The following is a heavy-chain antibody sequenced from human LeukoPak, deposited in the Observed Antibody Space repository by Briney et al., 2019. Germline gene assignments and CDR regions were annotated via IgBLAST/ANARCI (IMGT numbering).Heavy chain of an antibody. Sequence: GGSLRLSCAVSGITFSSYWMHWVRQDPGRGLLWVSRINTQGTYTNYADSVKGRFTISRDNAKNTLYLQMSSLRADDTAVYYCARDPRTGTIDYWGQGTLVTVSS. V-gene: IGHV3-74*01. J-gene: IGHJ4*02. CDR3: ARDPRTGTIDY. CDR1: GITFSSYW. CDR2: INTQGTYT. D-gene: IGHD1-1*01.